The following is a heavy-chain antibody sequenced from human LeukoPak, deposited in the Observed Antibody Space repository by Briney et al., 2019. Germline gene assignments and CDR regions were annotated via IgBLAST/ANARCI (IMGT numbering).Heavy chain of an antibody. J-gene: IGHJ4*02. CDR3: AKAITVTMPIDY. Sequence: GGSLRLSCAASGFTLSSYGMHWVRQAPGKGLEWVAFIRYDGSNKYYADSVKGRFTISRDNSKNTLYLQMNSLRAEDTAVYYCAKAITVTMPIDYWGQGTLVTVSS. CDR1: GFTLSSYG. D-gene: IGHD4-17*01. V-gene: IGHV3-30*02. CDR2: IRYDGSNK.